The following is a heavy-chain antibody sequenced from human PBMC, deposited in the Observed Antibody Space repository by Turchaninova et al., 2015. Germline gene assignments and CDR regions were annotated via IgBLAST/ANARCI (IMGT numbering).Heavy chain of an antibody. CDR2: ISYDRNTT. J-gene: IGHJ4*02. V-gene: IGHV3-30*03. CDR1: GFPFSSFG. CDR3: ARGGAHTIMYYFDY. Sequence: QVQLVESGGGVVQPGRSLRLSCGASGFPFSSFGMHWVRTAPGRGLEWGEVISYDRNTTYYADSVKGRFTISRDNSKNTLYLQINSLRAEDTAVYYCARGGAHTIMYYFDYWGQGTLVTVSS. D-gene: IGHD5-24*01.